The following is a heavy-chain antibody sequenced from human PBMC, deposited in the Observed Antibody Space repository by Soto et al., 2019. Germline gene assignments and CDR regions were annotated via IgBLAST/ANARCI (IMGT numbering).Heavy chain of an antibody. CDR1: GYTFNTYS. Sequence: QVQLVQSGAEVKKPGASVKVSCKASGYTFNTYSISWVRQAPGQGLEWMGWISGYNGDTHYAQKFQGRVTMTTDTSTSTAYMELRSLRSDDTAMYYCARENVLSYVATAMVDYFDYWGQGTLVTVSS. V-gene: IGHV1-18*01. CDR3: ARENVLSYVATAMVDYFDY. J-gene: IGHJ4*02. D-gene: IGHD5-18*01. CDR2: ISGYNGDT.